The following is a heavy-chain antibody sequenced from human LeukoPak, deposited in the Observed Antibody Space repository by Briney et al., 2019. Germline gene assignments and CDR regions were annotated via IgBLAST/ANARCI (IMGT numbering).Heavy chain of an antibody. CDR3: ARGGDAYYFDY. CDR1: GGTFSSYA. V-gene: IGHV1-69*05. J-gene: IGHJ4*02. Sequence: ASVKVSCKASGGTFSSYAISWVRQAPGQGLEWMGRIIPIFGTANYAQKFQGRVTITTDESTSTAYMELSSLRSEDTAVYYCARGGDAYYFDYWGQGTLVTVSS. D-gene: IGHD3-10*01. CDR2: IIPIFGTA.